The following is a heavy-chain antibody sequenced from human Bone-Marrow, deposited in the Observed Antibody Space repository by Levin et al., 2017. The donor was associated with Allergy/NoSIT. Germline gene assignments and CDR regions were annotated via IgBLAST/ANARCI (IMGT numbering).Heavy chain of an antibody. CDR1: GYTFITHS. D-gene: IGHD2-8*01. CDR3: ARRAEGYCTTISCPTPFDH. J-gene: IGHJ4*02. Sequence: ASVKVSCTASGYTFITHSIHWVRQAPGQRLEWMGWINGGNGDTKHAQKFQGRVTITRDKSAGTAYMELSSLRSEDTAMYYCARRAEGYCTTISCPTPFDHWGQGTLLTVSS. V-gene: IGHV1-3*01. CDR2: INGGNGDT.